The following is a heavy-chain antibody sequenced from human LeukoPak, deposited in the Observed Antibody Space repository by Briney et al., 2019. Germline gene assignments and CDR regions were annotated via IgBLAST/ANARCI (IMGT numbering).Heavy chain of an antibody. Sequence: PGGSLRLSCAASGFTFSDYYMSWIRQTPGKGLEWVSYISSSGSTIYYADSVKGRFTISRDNAKNSLYLQMNSLRAEDTAVYYCAKRDGYSYGYYFDYWGQGTLVTVSS. CDR2: ISSSGSTI. V-gene: IGHV3-11*01. J-gene: IGHJ4*02. CDR3: AKRDGYSYGYYFDY. CDR1: GFTFSDYY. D-gene: IGHD5-18*01.